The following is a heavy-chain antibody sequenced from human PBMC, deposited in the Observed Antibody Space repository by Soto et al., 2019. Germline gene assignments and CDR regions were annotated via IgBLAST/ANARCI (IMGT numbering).Heavy chain of an antibody. CDR1: GFTFSTYA. Sequence: EVQLLESGGGLVKPGGSLRLSCAASGFTFSTYAMTWVRQAPGKGLEWVSVISGSDGSTYYADSVKGRFTISRDNSKNTLYLQMNSLRAEDTAVYYCAKRVFELWGRGTLVTVSS. V-gene: IGHV3-23*01. J-gene: IGHJ2*01. CDR3: AKRVFEL. CDR2: ISGSDGST.